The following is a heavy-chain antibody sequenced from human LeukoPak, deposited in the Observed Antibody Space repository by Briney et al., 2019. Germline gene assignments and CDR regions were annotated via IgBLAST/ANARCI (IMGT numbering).Heavy chain of an antibody. V-gene: IGHV1-2*02. D-gene: IGHD4-17*01. Sequence: ASVKVSCKASGYTFTGYYMHWVRQAPGQGLEWMGWINPNSGGTNYAQKLQGRVTMTTDTSTSTAYMELRSLRSDDTAVYYCARDSGYGVEDSDAFDIWGQGTMVTVSS. CDR1: GYTFTGYY. J-gene: IGHJ3*02. CDR3: ARDSGYGVEDSDAFDI. CDR2: INPNSGGT.